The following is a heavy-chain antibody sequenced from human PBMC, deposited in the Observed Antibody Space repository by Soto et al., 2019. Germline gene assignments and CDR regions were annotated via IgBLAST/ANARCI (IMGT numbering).Heavy chain of an antibody. CDR2: INPNSGGT. J-gene: IGHJ5*02. Sequence: ASVKVSCKASGYTFSDYFIHWVRQAPGQGLEWMGWINPNSGGTNYAQTFQGWVTMTRDTSISTAFMELSRLTSDDTALYYCARGIPLRFCTRDDCHPNCFDPWGQGILVTVSS. D-gene: IGHD2-8*01. CDR3: ARGIPLRFCTRDDCHPNCFDP. CDR1: GYTFSDYF. V-gene: IGHV1-2*04.